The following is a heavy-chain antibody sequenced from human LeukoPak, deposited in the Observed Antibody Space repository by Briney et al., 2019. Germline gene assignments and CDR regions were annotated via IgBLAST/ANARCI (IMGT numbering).Heavy chain of an antibody. Sequence: ASVKVSCKASGYTFTCYYMHWVRQAPGQGLEWMGWINPNSGGTNYAQKVQGRVTMTRDTSISTAYMELSRLRSDDTAVYYCARDPGLYYYDSSGFPYWGQGTLVTVSS. CDR3: ARDPGLYYYDSSGFPY. D-gene: IGHD3-22*01. CDR2: INPNSGGT. V-gene: IGHV1-2*02. CDR1: GYTFTCYY. J-gene: IGHJ4*02.